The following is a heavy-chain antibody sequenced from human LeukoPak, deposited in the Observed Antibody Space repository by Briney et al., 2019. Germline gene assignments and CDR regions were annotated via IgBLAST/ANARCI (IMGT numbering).Heavy chain of an antibody. CDR2: IYYSGST. D-gene: IGHD3-22*01. CDR3: ARENYYDSSGYFP. J-gene: IGHJ5*02. CDR1: GGSISSGGYY. V-gene: IGHV4-31*03. Sequence: SQTLSLTCTVSGGSISSGGYYWSWIRQHPGKGLEWIGYIYYSGSTYYNPSLKSRVTISVDTSKNQFSLKLSSVTAADTAVYYCARENYYDSSGYFPWGQGTLVTVSP.